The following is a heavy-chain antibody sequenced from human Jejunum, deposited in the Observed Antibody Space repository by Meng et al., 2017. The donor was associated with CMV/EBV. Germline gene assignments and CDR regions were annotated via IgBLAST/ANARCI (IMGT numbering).Heavy chain of an antibody. Sequence: SLRPYWWGWLRQSPGKGLEWIGYIHHRGTTNHNPSLRSRVIMSVDTSNNQFSLKLTSVTAADTAVYYCARDSYHYGSSTYNWFDPWGQGILVTVSS. J-gene: IGHJ5*02. CDR1: SLRPYW. CDR2: IHHRGTT. CDR3: ARDSYHYGSSTYNWFDP. D-gene: IGHD3-10*01. V-gene: IGHV4-59*01.